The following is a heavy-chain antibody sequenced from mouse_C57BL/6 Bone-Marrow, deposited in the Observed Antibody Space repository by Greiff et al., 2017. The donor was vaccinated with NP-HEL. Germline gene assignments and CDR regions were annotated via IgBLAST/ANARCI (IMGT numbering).Heavy chain of an antibody. CDR3: ARGYYGSSPWFAY. Sequence: QVQLQQPGAELVKPGASVKLSCKASGCTFTSYWMHWVKQRPGQGLEWIGMIHPNSGSTNYNEKFKSKATLTVDKSSSTAYMQLSSLTSEDSAVYYCARGYYGSSPWFAYWGQGTLVTVSA. V-gene: IGHV1-64*01. J-gene: IGHJ3*01. D-gene: IGHD1-1*01. CDR1: GCTFTSYW. CDR2: IHPNSGST.